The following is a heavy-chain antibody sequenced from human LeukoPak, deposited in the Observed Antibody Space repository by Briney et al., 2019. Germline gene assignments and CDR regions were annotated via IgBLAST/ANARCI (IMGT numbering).Heavy chain of an antibody. D-gene: IGHD2-2*01. CDR2: INTDGSIT. CDR3: VRPDIVTVPLGC. J-gene: IGHJ4*02. CDR1: GFTFSSYW. V-gene: IGHV3-74*01. Sequence: GGSLRLSCAASGFTFSSYWMHWVRQAPGKGLVWVSRINTDGSITDYADSVKGRFTISRDNAKNTLYLQENSLRAEDTAIYYCVRPDIVTVPLGCWGQGTLVTVSS.